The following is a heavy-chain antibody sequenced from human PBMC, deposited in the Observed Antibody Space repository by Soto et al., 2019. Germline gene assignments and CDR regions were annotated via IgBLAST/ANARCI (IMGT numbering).Heavy chain of an antibody. J-gene: IGHJ6*02. CDR1: GGSISSYY. CDR2: IYYSGST. V-gene: IGHV4-59*01. Sequence: SETLSLTCTVSGGSISSYYWSWIRQPPGKGLEWIGYIYYSGSTNYNPSLKSRVTISVDMSKNQFSLKLSSVTAADTAVYYCAKESSLWFGELLSDYYYGMDVWGQGTTVTVSS. D-gene: IGHD3-10*01. CDR3: AKESSLWFGELLSDYYYGMDV.